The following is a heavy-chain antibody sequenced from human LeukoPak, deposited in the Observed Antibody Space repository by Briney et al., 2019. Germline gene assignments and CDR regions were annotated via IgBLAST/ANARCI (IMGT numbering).Heavy chain of an antibody. Sequence: SQTLSLTCTVSGGSISSGDYYWSWIRQPPGKGLEWIGYIYYSGSTYYNPSLESRVTISVDTSKNQFSLKLSSVTAADTAVYYCARDRIVVVVAASILYGFDPWGQGTLVTVSS. CDR2: IYYSGST. CDR3: ARDRIVVVVAASILYGFDP. D-gene: IGHD2-15*01. CDR1: GGSISSGDYY. V-gene: IGHV4-30-4*08. J-gene: IGHJ5*02.